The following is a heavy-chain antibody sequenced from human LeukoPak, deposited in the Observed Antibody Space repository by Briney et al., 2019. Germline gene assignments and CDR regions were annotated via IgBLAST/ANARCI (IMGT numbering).Heavy chain of an antibody. CDR1: GFTFSSYT. V-gene: IGHV3-21*01. CDR2: ICRNSNYI. J-gene: IGHJ4*02. CDR3: ARDPHSNSWVDY. Sequence: GGSLRLSCAASGFTFSSYTMNWVRQAPGKGLEWVSSICRNSNYIYYADSVKGRFTISRDNAKNSLDLQMNSRRAEDTALYYCARDPHSNSWVDYWGQGTLVTVSS. D-gene: IGHD6-13*01.